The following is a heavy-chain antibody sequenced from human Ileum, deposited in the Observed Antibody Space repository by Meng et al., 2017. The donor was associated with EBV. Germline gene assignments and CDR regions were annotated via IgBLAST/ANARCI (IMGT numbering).Heavy chain of an antibody. J-gene: IGHJ4*02. CDR1: GGSIKTDSY. CDR2: IFHSGSA. CDR3: ARAPSTSSTRTFDY. D-gene: IGHD5/OR15-5a*01. V-gene: IGHV4-38-2*02. Sequence: HPEESGPGLVNPSETLSLTCTVSGGSIKTDSYWGWIRQPPGKGLEWIGSIFHSGSAYYNPSLKSRVSISVHTSENYFSLNLRSVTAADTAVYYCARAPSTSSTRTFDYWGQGTLVTVSS.